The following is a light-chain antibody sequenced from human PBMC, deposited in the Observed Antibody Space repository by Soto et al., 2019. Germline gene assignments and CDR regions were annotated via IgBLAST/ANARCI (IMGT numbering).Light chain of an antibody. Sequence: EIALTQSPATLSLSPAERSTLSCMASQSISRYLAWYQQKPGQAPRLLIYDASNRATGIPARFSGSGSGTDFTLTISSLEPEDFALYYCQQRNTWPPITFGQGTRLEIK. V-gene: IGKV3-11*01. CDR1: QSISRY. CDR2: DAS. J-gene: IGKJ5*01. CDR3: QQRNTWPPIT.